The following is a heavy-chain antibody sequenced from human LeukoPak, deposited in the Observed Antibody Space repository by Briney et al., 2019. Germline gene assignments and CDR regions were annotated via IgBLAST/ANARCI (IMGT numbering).Heavy chain of an antibody. Sequence: GGSLRLSCAASGFTFSDYYMSWIRQAPGKGLEWVSAITASAASTYYADSVKGRFTISRDNSKNTLYLQMNSLRAEDTAIYYCAKDRRGPAAGTWYFESWGQGNLVTVSS. J-gene: IGHJ4*02. D-gene: IGHD6-13*01. CDR2: ITASAAST. V-gene: IGHV3-23*01. CDR1: GFTFSDYY. CDR3: AKDRRGPAAGTWYFES.